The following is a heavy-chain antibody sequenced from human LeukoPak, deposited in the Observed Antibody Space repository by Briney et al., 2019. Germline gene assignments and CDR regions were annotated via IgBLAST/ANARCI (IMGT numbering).Heavy chain of an antibody. Sequence: SETLSLTCTVSGASISSYSWCLIRQPAGKGLEWIGRIYSSGSTNYNPSLKSRVTMSADTSKNHFSLKLSSVTAADTAVYYCARDPAPDAFDIWGQGTMVTVSS. J-gene: IGHJ3*02. CDR3: ARDPAPDAFDI. CDR2: IYSSGST. V-gene: IGHV4-4*07. CDR1: GASISSYS.